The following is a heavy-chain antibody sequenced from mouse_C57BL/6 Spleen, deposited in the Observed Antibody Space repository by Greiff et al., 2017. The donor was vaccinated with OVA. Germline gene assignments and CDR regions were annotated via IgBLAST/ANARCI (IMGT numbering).Heavy chain of an antibody. Sequence: QVQLQQSGAELMKPGASVKLSCKATGYTFTGYWIEWVKQRPGHGLEWIGEILPGSGSTNYNEKFKGKATFTADTSSNAAYMQLSRLATENSAIYYGKRWGSGYVLYAMDYWGQGTSLTVSS. V-gene: IGHV1-9*01. D-gene: IGHD3-2*02. CDR3: KRWGSGYVLYAMDY. CDR1: GYTFTGYW. CDR2: ILPGSGST. J-gene: IGHJ4*01.